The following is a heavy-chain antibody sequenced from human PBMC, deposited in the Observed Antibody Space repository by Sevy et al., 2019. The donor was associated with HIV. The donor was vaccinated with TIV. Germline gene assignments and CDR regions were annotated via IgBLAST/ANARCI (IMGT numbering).Heavy chain of an antibody. D-gene: IGHD3-3*01. V-gene: IGHV4-59*01. CDR1: GGSISSYY. J-gene: IGHJ6*02. CDR3: ARGTATYYDFWSGYSHGYYYYGMDV. Sequence: SETLSLTCTVSGGSISSYYWSWIRQPPGKGLEWIGYIYYSGSTNYNPSLKSRVTISVDTSKNRFSLRLSSVTAADTAVYYCARGTATYYDFWSGYSHGYYYYGMDVWGQGTTVTVSS. CDR2: IYYSGST.